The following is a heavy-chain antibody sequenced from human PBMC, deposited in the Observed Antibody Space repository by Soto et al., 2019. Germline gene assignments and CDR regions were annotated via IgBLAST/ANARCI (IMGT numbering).Heavy chain of an antibody. V-gene: IGHV1-2*02. Sequence: ASVKVSCKASGYTFTDQYMHWVRQAPGQGLEWMGWINRYSGDTHYAQKFQGRVTMTRDASISTAYMELSRLTSDDTAMFYCATTKNSNEVVFWGQGTLVTVSS. CDR1: GYTFTDQY. D-gene: IGHD5-18*01. CDR3: ATTKNSNEVVF. CDR2: INRYSGDT. J-gene: IGHJ4*02.